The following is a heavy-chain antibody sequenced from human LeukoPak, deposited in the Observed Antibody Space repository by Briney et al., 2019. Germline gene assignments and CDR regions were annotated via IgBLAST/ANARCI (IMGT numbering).Heavy chain of an antibody. CDR3: ARDPASWLWPEVDGMDV. J-gene: IGHJ6*02. V-gene: IGHV3-11*01. D-gene: IGHD5-12*01. Sequence: GGSLRLSCAASGFTFSDYYMSWIRQDPGKGLEWVSYISSSGSTIYYADSVKGRFTISRDNAKNSLYLQMNSLRAEDTAVYYCARDPASWLWPEVDGMDVWGQGTTVTVSS. CDR2: ISSSGSTI. CDR1: GFTFSDYY.